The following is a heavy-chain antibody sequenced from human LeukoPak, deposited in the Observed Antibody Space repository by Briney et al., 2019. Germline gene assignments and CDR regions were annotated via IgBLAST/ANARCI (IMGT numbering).Heavy chain of an antibody. CDR1: GFTFDDYG. V-gene: IGHV3-20*04. CDR3: ARGRSIAARQPPFFDY. D-gene: IGHD6-6*01. CDR2: INWNGGST. J-gene: IGHJ4*02. Sequence: GGSLRLSCAASGFTFDDYGMSWVRQAPGKGPEWVPGINWNGGSTGYADSVKGRFTISRDNAKNSLYLQMSSLRAEDTALYYCARGRSIAARQPPFFDYWGQGTLVTVSS.